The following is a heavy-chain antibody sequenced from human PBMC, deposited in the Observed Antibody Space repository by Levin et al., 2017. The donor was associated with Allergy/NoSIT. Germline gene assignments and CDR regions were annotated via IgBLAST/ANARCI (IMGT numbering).Heavy chain of an antibody. V-gene: IGHV4-59*01. CDR2: IYYSGST. CDR1: GGSISSYY. Sequence: ESLKISCTVSGGSISSYYWSWIRQPPGKGLEWIGYIYYSGSTNYNPSLKSRVTISVDTSKNQFSLKLSSVTAADTAVYYCARAAAKGGIAAPRFDPWGQGTLVTVSS. CDR3: ARAAAKGGIAAPRFDP. D-gene: IGHD6-13*01. J-gene: IGHJ5*02.